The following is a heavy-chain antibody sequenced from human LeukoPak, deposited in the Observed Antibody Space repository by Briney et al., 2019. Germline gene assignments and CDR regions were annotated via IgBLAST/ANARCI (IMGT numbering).Heavy chain of an antibody. D-gene: IGHD3-22*01. J-gene: IGHJ4*02. V-gene: IGHV3-30*18. Sequence: GGSLRLSCAASGITFSSSWMHWVRQAPGKGLEWVAVISYDGSNKYYADSVKGRFTISRDNSKNTLYLQMNSLRAEDTAVYYCAKDPLGSGYGRYFDYWGQGTLVTVS. CDR2: ISYDGSNK. CDR3: AKDPLGSGYGRYFDY. CDR1: GITFSSSW.